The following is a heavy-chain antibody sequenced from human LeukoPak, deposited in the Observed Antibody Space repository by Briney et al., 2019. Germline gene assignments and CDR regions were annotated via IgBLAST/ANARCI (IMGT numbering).Heavy chain of an antibody. CDR3: ARPYYYDSRIDP. CDR2: IYYSGST. CDR1: GGSISSGGYY. D-gene: IGHD3-22*01. J-gene: IGHJ5*02. Sequence: SETLSLTCTVSGGSISSGGYYWSWIRQHPGKGLEWIGYIYYSGSTYYNPSLKSRVTISVDTSKNQLSLKLSSVTAADTAVYYCARPYYYDSRIDPWGQGILVTVSS. V-gene: IGHV4-31*03.